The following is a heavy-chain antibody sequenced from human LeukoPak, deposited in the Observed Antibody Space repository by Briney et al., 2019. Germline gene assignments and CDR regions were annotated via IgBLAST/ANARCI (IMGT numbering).Heavy chain of an antibody. V-gene: IGHV1-46*01. CDR1: GYTFTSYY. Sequence: PRASVKVSCKASGYTFTSYYMHWVRQAPGQGLEWMGIINPSGGSTSYAQKFQGRVTMTRDTSTSTVYMELSSLRSEDTAVYYCAREETAAYCGGDCYQTRNWFDPWGQGTLVTVSS. D-gene: IGHD2-21*02. CDR2: INPSGGST. CDR3: AREETAAYCGGDCYQTRNWFDP. J-gene: IGHJ5*02.